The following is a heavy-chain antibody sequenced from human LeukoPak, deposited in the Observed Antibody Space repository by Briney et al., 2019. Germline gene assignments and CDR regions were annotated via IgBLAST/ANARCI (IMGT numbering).Heavy chain of an antibody. CDR1: GFTFSSYA. D-gene: IGHD6-19*01. J-gene: IGHJ4*02. Sequence: GGSLRLSCAASGFTFSSYAMSWVRQAPGKGLEWVSGISGNSTYYAESVKGRFTISRDNSKNTLYLQMNSLRAEDTAVYYCAKTNTMAGISGYFDYWGQGTLVTVSS. V-gene: IGHV3-23*01. CDR3: AKTNTMAGISGYFDY. CDR2: ISGNST.